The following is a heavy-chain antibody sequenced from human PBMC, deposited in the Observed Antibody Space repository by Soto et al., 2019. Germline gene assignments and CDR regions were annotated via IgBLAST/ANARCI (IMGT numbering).Heavy chain of an antibody. CDR3: ARYCSGGSCYSEGLFDY. CDR2: INHSGST. V-gene: IGHV4-34*01. D-gene: IGHD2-15*01. CDR1: GGSFSGYY. Sequence: SETLSLTCAVYGGSFSGYYWSWIRQPPGKWLEWIGEINHSGSTNYNPSLKSRVTISVDTSKNQFSLKLSSVTAADTAVYYCARYCSGGSCYSEGLFDYWGQGTLVTVSS. J-gene: IGHJ4*02.